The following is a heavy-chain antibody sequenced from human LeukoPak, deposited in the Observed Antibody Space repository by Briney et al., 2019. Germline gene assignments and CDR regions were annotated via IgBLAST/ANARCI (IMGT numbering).Heavy chain of an antibody. CDR3: ARDPVEWELLLDY. CDR1: GFSVSNNY. Sequence: GGSLRLSCVVSGFSVSNNYIIWVRQAPGKRLEWVANMNIDGSEKYYADSVKGRFSISRDNARNSVYLQMASLRVEDTAVYYCARDPVEWELLLDYWGQGTLVTVSS. J-gene: IGHJ4*02. V-gene: IGHV3-7*01. D-gene: IGHD1-26*01. CDR2: MNIDGSEK.